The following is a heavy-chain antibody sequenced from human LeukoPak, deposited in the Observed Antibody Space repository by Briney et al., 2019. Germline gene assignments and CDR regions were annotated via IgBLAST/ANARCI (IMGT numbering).Heavy chain of an antibody. V-gene: IGHV4-59*10. J-gene: IGHJ3*02. CDR2: IYTSGST. Sequence: SETLSLTCAVYGGSFSGYYWSWIRQPPGKGLEWIGRIYTSGSTNYNPSLKSRVTMSVDTSKNQFSLKLSSVTAADTAVYYCARDRFKTQPSDAFDIWGQGTMVTVSS. CDR1: GGSFSGYY. CDR3: ARDRFKTQPSDAFDI. D-gene: IGHD6-13*01.